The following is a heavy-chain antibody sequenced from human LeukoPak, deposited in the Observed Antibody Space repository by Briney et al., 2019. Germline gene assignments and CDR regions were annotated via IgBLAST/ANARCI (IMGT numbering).Heavy chain of an antibody. Sequence: PGGSLRLSCAASGFTFDDYAMHWVRQAPGKGLEWVSAISGSGGSTYYADSVKGRFTISRDNSKNTLYLQMNSLRAEDTAVYYCAKDQYSSGWYYFDYWGQGTLVTVSS. CDR1: GFTFDDYA. CDR2: ISGSGGST. J-gene: IGHJ4*02. D-gene: IGHD6-19*01. CDR3: AKDQYSSGWYYFDY. V-gene: IGHV3-23*01.